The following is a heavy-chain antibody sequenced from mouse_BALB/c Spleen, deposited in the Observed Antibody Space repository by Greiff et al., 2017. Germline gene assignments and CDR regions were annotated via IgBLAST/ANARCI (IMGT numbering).Heavy chain of an antibody. D-gene: IGHD1-1*01. Sequence: EVQLMESGGGLVQPGGSRKLSCAASGFTFSSFGMHWVRQAPEKGLEWVAYISSGSSTIYYADTVKGRFTISRDNPKNTLFLQMTSLRSEDTAMYYCARSYYGAGFFAYWGQGTLVTVSA. CDR1: GFTFSSFG. CDR3: ARSYYGAGFFAY. J-gene: IGHJ3*01. V-gene: IGHV5-17*02. CDR2: ISSGSSTI.